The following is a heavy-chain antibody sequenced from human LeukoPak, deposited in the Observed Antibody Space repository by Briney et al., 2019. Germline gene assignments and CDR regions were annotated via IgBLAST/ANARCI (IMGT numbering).Heavy chain of an antibody. V-gene: IGHV3-66*02. CDR1: GFTVTSNY. CDR2: IYSGGST. CDR3: ARDVGGSSSGCVDY. Sequence: GGSLRLSCAASGFTVTSNYMSWVRQAPAKGLEWVSVIYSGGSTYYAASVKGRFTISRDNSKNTLYLQMNSLRAEDTAVYYCARDVGGSSSGCVDYWGQGTLVTVSS. D-gene: IGHD6-6*01. J-gene: IGHJ4*02.